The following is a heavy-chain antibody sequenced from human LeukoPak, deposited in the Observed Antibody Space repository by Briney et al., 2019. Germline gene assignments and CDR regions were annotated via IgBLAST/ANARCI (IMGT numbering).Heavy chain of an antibody. V-gene: IGHV3-11*03. Sequence: PGGSLTLSCVLSGLPFSDYYMNWIRQAPGEGMEWISYISSSGSYTDYADSVKHRFTISRDNAKSALYLQLNSLRLEDTAVYYCAAGTAADFWGEGTRVSVS. CDR1: GLPFSDYY. D-gene: IGHD6-13*01. CDR3: AAGTAADF. CDR2: ISSSGSYT. J-gene: IGHJ4*02.